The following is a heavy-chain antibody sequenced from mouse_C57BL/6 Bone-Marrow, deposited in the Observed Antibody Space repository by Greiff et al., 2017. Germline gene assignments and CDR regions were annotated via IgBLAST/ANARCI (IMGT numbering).Heavy chain of an antibody. J-gene: IGHJ1*03. V-gene: IGHV1-50*01. Sequence: VQLQQSGAELVKPGASVKLSCKASGYTFTSYWMQWVKQRPGQGLEWIGEIDPSDSYTNYNQTFKGKATLTVDPSSSTAYMQLSSLTSEDSAVYYCARDGSSFWYFDVWGTGTTVTVSS. CDR2: IDPSDSYT. CDR3: ARDGSSFWYFDV. CDR1: GYTFTSYW. D-gene: IGHD1-1*01.